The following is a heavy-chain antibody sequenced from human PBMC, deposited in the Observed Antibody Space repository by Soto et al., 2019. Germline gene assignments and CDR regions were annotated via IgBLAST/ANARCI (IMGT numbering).Heavy chain of an antibody. V-gene: IGHV1-2*02. CDR2: INPNSGGT. D-gene: IGHD2-8*01. Sequence: GASVKVSCKASGYTFTGYYMHWVRQAPGQGLEWMGWINPNSGGTNYAQKLQGRVTMTRDTSISTAYMELSRLRSDDTAVYYCAREAHCTNGVCIDSDAFDIWGQGTMVTVSS. J-gene: IGHJ3*02. CDR3: AREAHCTNGVCIDSDAFDI. CDR1: GYTFTGYY.